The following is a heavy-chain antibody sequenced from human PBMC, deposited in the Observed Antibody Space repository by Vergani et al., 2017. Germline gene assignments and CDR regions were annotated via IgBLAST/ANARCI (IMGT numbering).Heavy chain of an antibody. D-gene: IGHD3-10*01. CDR1: AFTSSSYE. CDR2: ISSSGSTI. V-gene: IGHV3-48*03. J-gene: IGHJ4*02. Sequence: EVQLVESGGGLVQPGGSLRLSCAASAFTSSSYEMNWVRQAPGKGLEWVSYISSSGSTIYYADSVKGRFTISRDNAKNSLYLQMNSLRAEDTAVYYCARDRYGSGSYSGDYWGQGTLVTVSS. CDR3: ARDRYGSGSYSGDY.